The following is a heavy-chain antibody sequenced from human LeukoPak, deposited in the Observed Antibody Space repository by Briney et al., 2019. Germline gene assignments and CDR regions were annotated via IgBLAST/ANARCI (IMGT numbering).Heavy chain of an antibody. D-gene: IGHD1-26*01. J-gene: IGHJ4*02. CDR1: GGSISSGSYY. CDR3: ARGGSYTMVKNY. CDR2: VFYSGGT. V-gene: IGHV4-39*07. Sequence: SETLSLTCTVSGGSISSGSYYWGWIRQPPGKGLEWIGSVFYSGGTYYNPSLKSRVTISVDTSKNQFSLRLSSVTAADTAVYYCARGGSYTMVKNYWGQGTLVTVSS.